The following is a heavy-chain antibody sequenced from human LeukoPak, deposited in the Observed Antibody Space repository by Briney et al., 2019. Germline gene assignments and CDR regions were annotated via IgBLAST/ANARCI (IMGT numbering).Heavy chain of an antibody. CDR3: ARGYYYLPLDY. V-gene: IGHV4-59*01. J-gene: IGHJ4*02. CDR1: GGSISSYY. Sequence: SETLSLTCTVSGGSISSYYWSWIRQPPGKGLEWIGYIYYSGGTNYNPSLKSRVTISVDTSKNQFSLKLSSVTAADTAVYYCARGYYYLPLDYWGQGTLVTVSS. CDR2: IYYSGGT. D-gene: IGHD1-26*01.